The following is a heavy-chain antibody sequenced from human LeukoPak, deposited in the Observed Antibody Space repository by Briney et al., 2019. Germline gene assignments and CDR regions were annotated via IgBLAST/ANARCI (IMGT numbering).Heavy chain of an antibody. J-gene: IGHJ4*02. D-gene: IGHD3-16*02. CDR1: GFTFSSYG. CDR2: ISYDGSNK. V-gene: IGHV3-30*18. CDR3: AKSRGPMITFGGVIVNYFDY. Sequence: PGRSLRLSCAASGFTFSSYGMHWVRQAPGKGLEWVAVISYDGSNKYYADSVKGRFTISRDNAKNSLYLQMNSLRAEDMALYYCAKSRGPMITFGGVIVNYFDYWGQGTLVTVSS.